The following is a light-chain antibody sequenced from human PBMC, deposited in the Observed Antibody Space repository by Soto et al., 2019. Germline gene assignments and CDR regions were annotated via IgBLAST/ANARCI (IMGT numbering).Light chain of an antibody. CDR1: NIGDKL. CDR3: QLWDVGSDHYV. CDR2: FDS. J-gene: IGLJ1*01. V-gene: IGLV3-21*04. Sequence: SYELTQPPSVSVAPGETARISCEGNNIGDKLVHWYQQRPGQAPILVMYFDSERPSGIPERFSGSNSGNTATLIITRVEAGDEADYYCQLWDVGSDHYVFGSGTKFTVL.